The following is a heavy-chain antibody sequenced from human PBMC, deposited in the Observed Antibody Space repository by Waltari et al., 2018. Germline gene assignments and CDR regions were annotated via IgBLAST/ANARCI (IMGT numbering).Heavy chain of an antibody. D-gene: IGHD1-26*01. CDR2: IKQDGMAK. V-gene: IGHV3-7*01. Sequence: EVQLVESGGGLVQPGGSLRLSCAASGFTFSNYWMTWGRQGPGKGLEWVANIKQDGMAKYDVDSVNGRFTISRDNARNSLFLQMDSLRAEDTAVYYCARLAVWVAQEDFWGQGTLVTVSS. CDR3: ARLAVWVAQEDF. CDR1: GFTFSNYW. J-gene: IGHJ4*02.